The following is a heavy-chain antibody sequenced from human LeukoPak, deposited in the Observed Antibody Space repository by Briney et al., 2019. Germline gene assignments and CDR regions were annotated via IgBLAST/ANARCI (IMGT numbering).Heavy chain of an antibody. D-gene: IGHD5-12*01. CDR2: ISGSGEAT. J-gene: IGHJ4*02. V-gene: IGHV3-23*01. CDR3: AKDPGFSGNEPVGYFDY. Sequence: GGSLRLSCAASGFTFGNFALSWVRQAPGKGLEWISSISGSGEATYFADSVWGRFTIPRDNSKDMLSLQMNSLRVDDTAVYYCAKDPGFSGNEPVGYFDYWGQGILVTVTS. CDR1: GFTFGNFA.